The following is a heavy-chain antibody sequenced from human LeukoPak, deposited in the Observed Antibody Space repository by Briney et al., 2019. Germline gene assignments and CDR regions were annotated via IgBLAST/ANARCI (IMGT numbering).Heavy chain of an antibody. D-gene: IGHD3-22*01. Sequence: GRSLRLSCAASGFTFSSYAMHWVRQAPGKGLEWVAVISYDGSNKYYADSVKGRFTISRDNSKNTLYLQMNSLRAEDTAVYYCARGSITMIVVPSYFDYWGQGTLVTVSS. CDR1: GFTFSSYA. CDR2: ISYDGSNK. V-gene: IGHV3-30-3*01. J-gene: IGHJ4*02. CDR3: ARGSITMIVVPSYFDY.